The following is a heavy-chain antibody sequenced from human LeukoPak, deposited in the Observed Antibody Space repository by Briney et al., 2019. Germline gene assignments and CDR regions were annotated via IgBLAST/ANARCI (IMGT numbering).Heavy chain of an antibody. CDR1: GFTSSSYE. D-gene: IGHD3-3*01. V-gene: IGHV3-48*03. J-gene: IGHJ4*02. CDR2: ISSSGSSI. CDR3: ARDQRYDFWSGFYAVDY. Sequence: GGSLRLSFVASGFTSSSYEMNCVREAPGNGLWWISYISSSGSSIHYADSVKGRFTISRDNARNSLYLQMNSLRAEDTAVYYCARDQRYDFWSGFYAVDYWGQGTLLTVSS.